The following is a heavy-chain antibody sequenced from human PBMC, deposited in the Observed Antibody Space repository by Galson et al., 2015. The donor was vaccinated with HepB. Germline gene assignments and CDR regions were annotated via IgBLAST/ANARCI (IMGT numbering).Heavy chain of an antibody. CDR1: GFTFSDRY. J-gene: IGHJ4*02. D-gene: IGHD4-23*01. V-gene: IGHV3-72*01. Sequence: SLRLSCAVSGFTFSDRYIDWVRQAPGKGLEWVGRSRNKPRGYSTAYAASVKGRFTVSRDDSKNSVFLQMNSLRSEDTAVYYCARSEVTTVVTDFDSWGQGTLVTVSS. CDR3: ARSEVTTVVTDFDS. CDR2: SRNKPRGYST.